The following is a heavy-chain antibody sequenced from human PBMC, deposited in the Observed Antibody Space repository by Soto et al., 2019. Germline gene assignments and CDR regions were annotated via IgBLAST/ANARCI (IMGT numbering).Heavy chain of an antibody. V-gene: IGHV4-4*02. CDR2: INHRGSA. CDR3: ARYNAASGTYYFDY. D-gene: IGHD6-13*01. J-gene: IGHJ4*02. CDR1: GASVSSTYW. Sequence: SETLSLTCAVSGASVSSTYWWSWVRQPPGKGPEWIGEINHRGSANYNPSLRSRVTMSVDISKSQFSLRLTSVTAADTAVYYCARYNAASGTYYFDYWGQGTLVTVSS.